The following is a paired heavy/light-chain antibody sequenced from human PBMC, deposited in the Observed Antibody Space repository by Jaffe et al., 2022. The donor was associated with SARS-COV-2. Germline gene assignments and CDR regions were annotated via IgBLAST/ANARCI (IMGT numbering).Heavy chain of an antibody. CDR2: LSYDGNNK. Sequence: QVQLVESGGGVGQPGRSLRLSCAASGFDFGQYAMHWVRQTPDKGLEWVAVLSYDGNNKSHADSVKGRFTIFRDNSKNMLYLQMNSLTIGDTAVYYCGRDGPPAAGTSTPPRYRNYYYYMDVWGKGTTVTVS. J-gene: IGHJ6*03. V-gene: IGHV3-30*04. D-gene: IGHD6-13*01. CDR3: GRDGPPAAGTSTPPRYRNYYYYMDV. CDR1: GFDFGQYA.
Light chain of an antibody. CDR3: QQANSFPLT. J-gene: IGKJ4*01. CDR2: AAS. V-gene: IGKV1-12*01. Sequence: DIQMTQSPSSVSASVGDRVTITCRASQDINKWLAWYQQRPGKAPKLLIYAASSLQSGVPSTFSGSGFGTDFTLTISSLQPEDFAIYYCQQANSFPLTFGGGTKVEIK. CDR1: QDINKW.